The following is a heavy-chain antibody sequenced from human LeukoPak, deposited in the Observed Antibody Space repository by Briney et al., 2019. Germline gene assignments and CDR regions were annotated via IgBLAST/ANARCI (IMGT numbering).Heavy chain of an antibody. D-gene: IGHD4-23*01. V-gene: IGHV4-39*01. CDR2: IYYSGST. J-gene: IGHJ4*02. Sequence: PSETLSLTCTVSGGSISSTIYYWGWIRQPPGKGLEWIGSIYYSGSTYYNPSLKSRVTISVDTSKNQFSLKLSSVTAADTAVYYCARRGNSRNYFDYWGQGTLVTVSS. CDR1: GGSISSTIYY. CDR3: ARRGNSRNYFDY.